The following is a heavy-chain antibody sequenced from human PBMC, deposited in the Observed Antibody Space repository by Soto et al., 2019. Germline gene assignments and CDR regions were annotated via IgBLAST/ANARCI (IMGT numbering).Heavy chain of an antibody. CDR2: VYYSVTT. Sequence: SDTLSLTCSFSVFSISSVFYSLSFIRQPPGSCLEWIVYVYYSVTTNYNPSLKSRVTISVDSSKNQLSIKLTSVTSADTAVYYCARGEDSGSYYNLWGKGPLVPVS. D-gene: IGHD3-10*01. CDR1: VFSISSVFYS. CDR3: ARGEDSGSYYNL. J-gene: IGHJ4*02. V-gene: IGHV4-30-2*01.